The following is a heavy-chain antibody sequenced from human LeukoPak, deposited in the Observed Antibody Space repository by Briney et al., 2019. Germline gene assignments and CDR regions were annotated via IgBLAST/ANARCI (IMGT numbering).Heavy chain of an antibody. J-gene: IGHJ4*02. CDR2: INPNSGVT. CDR1: GYTFIDYC. CDR3: SREDY. V-gene: IGHV1-2*02. Sequence: GASVKVSCKASGYTFIDYCLQWVRQAPGQGLEWVGWINPNSGVTNYAQKFQGRVSMTSDTSISTVYMELSRLRSDDTAVYYCSREDYWGQGTLVTVSS.